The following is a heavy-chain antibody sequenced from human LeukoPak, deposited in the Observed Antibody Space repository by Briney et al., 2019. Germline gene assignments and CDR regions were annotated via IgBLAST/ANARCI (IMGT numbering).Heavy chain of an antibody. CDR2: INSDGSST. J-gene: IGHJ6*02. CDR3: ARDPRLYSSSWHYYYFYNLDV. Sequence: GGSLRLSCAASGFTFSSYWMHWVRQAPGKGLVWVSRINSDGSSTSYADSVKGRFTISRDNAKNTLYLQMNSLRADDTAIYYCARDPRLYSSSWHYYYFYNLDVWGQGTTVTVSS. CDR1: GFTFSSYW. V-gene: IGHV3-74*01. D-gene: IGHD6-13*01.